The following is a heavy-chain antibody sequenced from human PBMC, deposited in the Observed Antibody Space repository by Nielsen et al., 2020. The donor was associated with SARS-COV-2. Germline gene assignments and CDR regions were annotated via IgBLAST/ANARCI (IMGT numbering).Heavy chain of an antibody. Sequence: GGSLRLSCAASGFTFSDYYMSWIRQAPGKGLEWVAGISFDGSNKYYADSLKGRFTISRDNSKNTLYLQMNSLRAEDTAVYYCAKDRYNWNYIDYFDYWGQGTLVTVSS. CDR1: GFTFSDYY. V-gene: IGHV3-30*18. CDR3: AKDRYNWNYIDYFDY. J-gene: IGHJ4*02. CDR2: ISFDGSNK. D-gene: IGHD1-7*01.